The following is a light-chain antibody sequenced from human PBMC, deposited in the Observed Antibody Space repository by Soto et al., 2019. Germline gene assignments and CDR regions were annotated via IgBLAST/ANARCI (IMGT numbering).Light chain of an antibody. CDR3: QQYDSSPWT. V-gene: IGKV3-20*01. CDR2: GAS. CDR1: QSVSNSY. Sequence: EIVLTQSPGTLSLSPGERATLSCRASQSVSNSYLAWYQRIPGQSPRLLIYGASRRATGIPARFSGSGSGTDFTLTISRLEPEDFAVYYCQQYDSSPWTFGQGTKVEIK. J-gene: IGKJ1*01.